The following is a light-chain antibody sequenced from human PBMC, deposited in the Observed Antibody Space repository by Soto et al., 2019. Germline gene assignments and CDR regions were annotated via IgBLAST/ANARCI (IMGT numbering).Light chain of an antibody. CDR2: KAS. Sequence: IQMTQSPSTLSASVGDRVTITCRASQSISSWLAWYQQKPGKAPKLLIYKASSLESGGPSRFSGSGSGTEFTLPISSLQPDDFATYYCQQYNSYWTFGQGTKVEIK. CDR1: QSISSW. V-gene: IGKV1-5*03. CDR3: QQYNSYWT. J-gene: IGKJ1*01.